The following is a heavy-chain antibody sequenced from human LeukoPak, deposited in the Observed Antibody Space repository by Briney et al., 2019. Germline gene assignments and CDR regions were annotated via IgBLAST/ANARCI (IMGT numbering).Heavy chain of an antibody. CDR3: ARGYYGSGSHCCHMDV. CDR2: INHSGST. V-gene: IGHV4-34*01. J-gene: IGHJ6*03. Sequence: SETLSLTCAVYVGSFSGYYWSWIRQPPGKGLEWIGEINHSGSTNYNSSLKSRVTILVDTSKNQFSLKLSSVTAADTAVYYCARGYYGSGSHCCHMDVWGKGTTITVS. CDR1: VGSFSGYY. D-gene: IGHD3-10*01.